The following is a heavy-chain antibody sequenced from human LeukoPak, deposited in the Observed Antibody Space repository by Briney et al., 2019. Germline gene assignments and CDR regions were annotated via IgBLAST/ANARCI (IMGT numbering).Heavy chain of an antibody. Sequence: PGGSLRLSCAASGFTFSSYAMSWVRQAPGKGLEWVSAISGSGGSTCYADSVKGRFTISRDNSKNTLYLQMNSLRAEDTAVYYCARRHYYGSGSYYIWGQGTLVTVSS. CDR2: ISGSGGST. J-gene: IGHJ4*02. V-gene: IGHV3-23*01. CDR1: GFTFSSYA. CDR3: ARRHYYGSGSYYI. D-gene: IGHD3-10*01.